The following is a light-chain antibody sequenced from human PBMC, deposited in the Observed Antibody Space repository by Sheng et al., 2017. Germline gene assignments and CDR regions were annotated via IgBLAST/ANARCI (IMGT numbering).Light chain of an antibody. Sequence: SSELTQDPAVSVALGQTVRITCQGDSLRSYYASWYQQKPGQAPVLVIYGKNNRPSGIPDRFSGSRSGNTASLTITGAQAEDEADYYCNSRDSSDDHVVFGGGTKLTVL. CDR1: SLRSYY. CDR3: NSRDSSDDHVV. V-gene: IGLV3-19*01. J-gene: IGLJ2*01. CDR2: GKN.